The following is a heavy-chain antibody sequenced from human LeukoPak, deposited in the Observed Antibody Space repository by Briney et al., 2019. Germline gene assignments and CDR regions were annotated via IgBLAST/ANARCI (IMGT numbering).Heavy chain of an antibody. V-gene: IGHV4-39*01. J-gene: IGHJ5*02. CDR2: IYYSGST. CDR1: GGSISSSSYY. CDR3: ARGHPVPRQRYGLVGGSGYYTS. D-gene: IGHD3-3*01. Sequence: SETLSLTCTVSGGSISSSSYYWGWIRQPPGKGLEWIGSIYYSGSTYYNPSLKSRVTISVDTSKNQFSLKLSSVTAADTAVYYCARGHPVPRQRYGLVGGSGYYTSWGQGTLVTVSS.